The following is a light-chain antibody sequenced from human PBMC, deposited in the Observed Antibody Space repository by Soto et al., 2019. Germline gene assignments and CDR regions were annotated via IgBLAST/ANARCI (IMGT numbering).Light chain of an antibody. V-gene: IGKV3-15*01. CDR2: GAS. CDR3: QQYNNWPPWT. CDR1: QSVGTSY. J-gene: IGKJ1*01. Sequence: EIVLTQSPGTLSLSPGERATLSCRASQSVGTSYLAWYQQKPGQAPRLIIYGASTRATGIPARFSGSGSGTEFTLTISSLQSEDFAVYYCQQYNNWPPWTCGQGTKVDIK.